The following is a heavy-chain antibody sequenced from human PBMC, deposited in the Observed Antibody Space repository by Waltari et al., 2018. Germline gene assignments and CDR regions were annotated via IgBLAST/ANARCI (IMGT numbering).Heavy chain of an antibody. J-gene: IGHJ4*02. CDR2: INQSGST. D-gene: IGHD3-22*01. V-gene: IGHV4-34*01. Sequence: QVQLQQWGAGLLKPSETLSLTCAVYGGSFSGYYWSWIRQPPGKGLEWIGEINQSGSTNYNPSLKSRVTISVDTSKNQFSLKLSSVTAADTAVYYCARGRRYYDSSPLGYWGQGTLVTVSS. CDR1: GGSFSGYY. CDR3: ARGRRYYDSSPLGY.